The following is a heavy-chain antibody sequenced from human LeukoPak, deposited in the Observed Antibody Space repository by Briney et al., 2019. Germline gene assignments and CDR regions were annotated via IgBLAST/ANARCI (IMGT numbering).Heavy chain of an antibody. CDR1: AGSITSYY. V-gene: IGHV4-59*08. CDR3: ARHHVEYNWFDP. CDR2: IYDSGST. Sequence: SETLSLTCTVSAGSITSYYWSWIRPPPGKGLEWIGYIYDSGSTNYNPSLKSRVTMSVDTSKNQFSLKLSSVTAADTAVYYCARHHVEYNWFDPWGQGTLVTVSS. J-gene: IGHJ5*02. D-gene: IGHD2-15*01.